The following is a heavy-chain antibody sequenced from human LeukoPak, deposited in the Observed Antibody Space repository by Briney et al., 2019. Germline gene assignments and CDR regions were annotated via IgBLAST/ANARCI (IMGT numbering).Heavy chain of an antibody. CDR1: GGSISSGSYY. Sequence: SQTLSLTCTVSGGSISSGSYYWSWIRQPAGKGLEWIGRIYTSGSTNYNPSLKSLVTISVDTSKNQFSLKLSSVTAADTAVYYCAREYSSGWSHFDYWGQGTLVTVSS. J-gene: IGHJ4*02. V-gene: IGHV4-61*02. D-gene: IGHD6-19*01. CDR3: AREYSSGWSHFDY. CDR2: IYTSGST.